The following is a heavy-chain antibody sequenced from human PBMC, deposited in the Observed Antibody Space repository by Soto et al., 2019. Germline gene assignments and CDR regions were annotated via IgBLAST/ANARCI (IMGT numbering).Heavy chain of an antibody. D-gene: IGHD4-17*01. J-gene: IGHJ4*02. Sequence: GGSLRLSCAASGFTFSDYYMSWIRQAPGKGLEWVSYISSSGSTIYYADSVKGRFTISRDNAKNSLYLQMNSLRAEDTAVYYCARFGGPHYGDYSGADLGDYWGQGTLVTVSS. CDR2: ISSSGSTI. CDR3: ARFGGPHYGDYSGADLGDY. V-gene: IGHV3-11*01. CDR1: GFTFSDYY.